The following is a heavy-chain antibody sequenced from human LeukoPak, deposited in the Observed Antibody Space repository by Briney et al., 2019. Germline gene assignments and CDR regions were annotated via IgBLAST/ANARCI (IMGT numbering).Heavy chain of an antibody. V-gene: IGHV1-18*01. D-gene: IGHD3-3*01. CDR2: ISAYNGNT. CDR1: GYTFTSYG. Sequence: GASVKVSCKASGYTFTSYGISWVRQAPGQGLEWMGWISAYNGNTNYAQKLQGRVTMTTDTSTSTAYMELRSLRPDDTAVYYCARDLRFLEWLSYFDYWGQGTLVTVSS. CDR3: ARDLRFLEWLSYFDY. J-gene: IGHJ4*02.